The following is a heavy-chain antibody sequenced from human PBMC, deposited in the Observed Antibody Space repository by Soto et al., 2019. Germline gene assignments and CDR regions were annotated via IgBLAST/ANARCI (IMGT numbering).Heavy chain of an antibody. Sequence: EVQLVESGGGLVKPGGSLRLSCAASGFTFSTYNMNWVRQAPGKGLEWVSSISSTSIYMYYANSLKGRFTISRDNAKNSLYLQMNRLRAEDTAVYYCARGWLRDPWMYWGQGTLVTVSS. J-gene: IGHJ4*02. CDR2: ISSTSIYM. V-gene: IGHV3-21*01. CDR1: GFTFSTYN. CDR3: ARGWLRDPWMY. D-gene: IGHD5-12*01.